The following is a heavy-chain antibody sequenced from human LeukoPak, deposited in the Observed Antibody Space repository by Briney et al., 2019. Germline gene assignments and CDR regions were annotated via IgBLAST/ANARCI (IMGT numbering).Heavy chain of an antibody. CDR1: GFTFSSYA. D-gene: IGHD6-19*01. J-gene: IGHJ5*02. V-gene: IGHV3-30*04. CDR3: AKDVHPWSSDWEYFDL. CDR2: ISYDATND. Sequence: PGGSLRLSCAASGFTFSSYAMHWVRQAPGKGLECVAFISYDATNDYYADSVKDRFTISRDNSNNTLYLQMDSLRTEDTAVYYCAKDVHPWSSDWEYFDLWGQGTLVTVSS.